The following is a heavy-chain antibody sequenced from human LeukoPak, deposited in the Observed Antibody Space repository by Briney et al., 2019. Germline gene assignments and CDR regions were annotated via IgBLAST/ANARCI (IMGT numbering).Heavy chain of an antibody. V-gene: IGHV4-34*01. Sequence: SETLSLTCAVYGGSFSGYYWSWIRQPPGKGLEWIGEINHSGSTNYNPSLKSRVTILVDTSKNQFSLKLSSVTAADTAVYYCARGVVAGKGLIDYWGQGTLVTVSS. CDR1: GGSFSGYY. CDR2: INHSGST. D-gene: IGHD6-19*01. J-gene: IGHJ4*02. CDR3: ARGVVAGKGLIDY.